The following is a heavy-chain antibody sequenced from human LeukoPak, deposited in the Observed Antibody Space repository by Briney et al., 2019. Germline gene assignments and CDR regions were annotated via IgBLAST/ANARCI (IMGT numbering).Heavy chain of an antibody. J-gene: IGHJ4*02. Sequence: SQTLSLTCIVSGGSISSSGYYWSWIRQHPGKGLEWIGYIYHSGNSYYNPSLKSRVIISVDTSKNQFSLKLNSVTAADTAVYYCARDSSGGYGFIDYWGQGSLVTVSS. CDR1: GGSISSSGYY. D-gene: IGHD5-12*01. V-gene: IGHV4-31*03. CDR3: ARDSSGGYGFIDY. CDR2: IYHSGNS.